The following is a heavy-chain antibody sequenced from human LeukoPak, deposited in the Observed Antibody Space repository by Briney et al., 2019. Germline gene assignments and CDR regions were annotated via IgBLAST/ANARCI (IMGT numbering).Heavy chain of an antibody. CDR2: INHSGST. V-gene: IGHV4-34*01. Sequence: SETMSLTCAVYGGSFSGYYWSWIRQPPGKGLEWIGKINHSGSTNYNPSLKSRVTISVDTSKNQFSLKLSSVTAADTAVYYCARGLYGPPLDYWGQGTLVTVSS. CDR3: ARGLYGPPLDY. D-gene: IGHD3-10*01. J-gene: IGHJ4*02. CDR1: GGSFSGYY.